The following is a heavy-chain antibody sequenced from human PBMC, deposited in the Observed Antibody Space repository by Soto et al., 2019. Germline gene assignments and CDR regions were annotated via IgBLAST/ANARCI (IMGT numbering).Heavy chain of an antibody. D-gene: IGHD3-3*01. CDR1: GFTFSSYA. Sequence: EVQLLESGGGLVQPGGSLRLSCAASGFTFSSYAMSWVRQAPGKGLEWVSAISGSGGSTYYADSVKGRFTISRDNSKNTLYLQMNSLRAEDTAVYYCAKEPQDPYYDFWSGYQPIDYWGQGTLVTVSS. J-gene: IGHJ4*02. CDR3: AKEPQDPYYDFWSGYQPIDY. CDR2: ISGSGGST. V-gene: IGHV3-23*01.